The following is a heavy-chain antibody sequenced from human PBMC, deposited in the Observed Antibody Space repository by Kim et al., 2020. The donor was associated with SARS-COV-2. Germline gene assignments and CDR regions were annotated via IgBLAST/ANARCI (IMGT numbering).Heavy chain of an antibody. V-gene: IGHV1-24*01. CDR3: AIDRLGLNY. J-gene: IGHJ4*02. CDR1: GYSLTELS. CDR2: FDPEDGKT. Sequence: ASVKVSCKVSGYSLTELSMHWVRQAPGKGLEWMGGFDPEDGKTTYAQIFQRRLTMTADTSTDTAYMELSRLRSDYTAMYYCAIDRLGLNYWGRGTLVTVSS.